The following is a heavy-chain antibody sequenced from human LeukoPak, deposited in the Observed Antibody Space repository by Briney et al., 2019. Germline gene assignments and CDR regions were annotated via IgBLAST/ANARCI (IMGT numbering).Heavy chain of an antibody. Sequence: GGSLRLSCAASGFTFSSYAMHWVRQAPGKGLEWVAVISYDGSNKYYADSVKGRFTISRDNSKNTMYLQMNSLRAEDTAVYYCARDFGSSTPIVVVILDYWGQGTLVTVSS. CDR1: GFTFSSYA. CDR3: ARDFGSSTPIVVVILDY. CDR2: ISYDGSNK. J-gene: IGHJ4*02. V-gene: IGHV3-30*01. D-gene: IGHD3-22*01.